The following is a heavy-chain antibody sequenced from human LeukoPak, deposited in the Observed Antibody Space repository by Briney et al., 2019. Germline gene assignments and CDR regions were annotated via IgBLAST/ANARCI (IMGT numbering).Heavy chain of an antibody. CDR3: ARDTGDYYDSSGHYYAGWFDP. Sequence: GGSLRLSCTASGFTFTSYGMHWVRQAPGKGLEWVAFICSDGNNKFYADSLKGRFTVSRDNSRNNVYLQMNSLRIEDTAVYHCARDTGDYYDSSGHYYAGWFDPWGQGTLVTVSS. CDR2: ICSDGNNK. CDR1: GFTFTSYG. J-gene: IGHJ5*02. V-gene: IGHV3-30*02. D-gene: IGHD3-22*01.